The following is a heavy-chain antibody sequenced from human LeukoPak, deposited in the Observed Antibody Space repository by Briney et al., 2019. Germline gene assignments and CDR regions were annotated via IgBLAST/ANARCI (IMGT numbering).Heavy chain of an antibody. Sequence: GGSLRLSCAASGFTFHNYSMNWVRQAPGKGLEWVSYIGSRTNTMYYADSVQGRFTISRDNAKNSLYLQMNSLTAEDTAIYYCARLPLVTTLHYWYFDLWGRGTQVIVSS. CDR1: GFTFHNYS. CDR2: IGSRTNTM. CDR3: ARLPLVTTLHYWYFDL. V-gene: IGHV3-48*01. D-gene: IGHD4-17*01. J-gene: IGHJ2*01.